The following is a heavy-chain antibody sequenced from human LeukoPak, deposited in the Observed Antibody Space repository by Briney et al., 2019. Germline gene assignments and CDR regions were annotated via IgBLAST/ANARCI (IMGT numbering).Heavy chain of an antibody. CDR2: ISYDGSNK. J-gene: IGHJ4*02. D-gene: IGHD2-2*01. CDR1: GFTFSSYA. V-gene: IGHV3-30-3*01. CDR3: ARVSVPAAMPFFYFDY. Sequence: PGRSLRLSCAASGFTFSSYAMHWVRQAPGKGLEWVAVISYDGSNKYYADSVKGRFTISRDNSKNTLYLQMNSLRAEVTAVYYCARVSVPAAMPFFYFDYWGQGTLVTVSS.